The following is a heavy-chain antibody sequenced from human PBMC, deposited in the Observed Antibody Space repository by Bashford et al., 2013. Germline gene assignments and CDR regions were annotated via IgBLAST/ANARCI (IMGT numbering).Heavy chain of an antibody. V-gene: IGHV3-53*01. Sequence: GGSLRLSCAASGFTVSSKYMSWVRQAPGKGLEWVSVIYSGGSTYYADSVKGRFTISRDNSKNTLYLQMNSLRAEDTAVYYCARDQYHDILKGYYLPHYYYGMDVWGQGTTVTVSS. CDR3: ARDQYHDILKGYYLPHYYYGMDV. CDR2: IYSGGST. CDR1: GFTVSSKY. D-gene: IGHD3-9*01. J-gene: IGHJ6*02.